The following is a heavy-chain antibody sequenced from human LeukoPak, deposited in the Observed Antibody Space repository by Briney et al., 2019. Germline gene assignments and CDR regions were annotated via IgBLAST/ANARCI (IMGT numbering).Heavy chain of an antibody. CDR1: GSTFSTYA. D-gene: IGHD2-15*01. CDR3: AKKSASTCYSAVAC. CDR2: ISGSGVNT. J-gene: IGHJ4*02. V-gene: IGHV3-23*01. Sequence: GGSLRLSCAASGSTFSTYAMTWVRQAPGKGLEWVSAISGSGVNTYYADSVKGRFTISRDNSKNTLYLQMNNLRAEDTAVYYCAKKSASTCYSAVACWGQGTLVTVSS.